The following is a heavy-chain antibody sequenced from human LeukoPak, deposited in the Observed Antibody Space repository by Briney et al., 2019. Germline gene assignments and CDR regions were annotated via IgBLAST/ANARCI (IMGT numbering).Heavy chain of an antibody. CDR3: ARVGQFSSDY. CDR2: ITDSGSFK. CDR1: GFTFSDYY. Sequence: GGSLRLSCAASGFTFSDYYMGWLRQAPGKGLEWVSYITDSGSFKYYADSVKGRFTISRDNAKNSLDLQMNSLRAEDTAVYYCARVGQFSSDYWGQGTLSPSPQ. V-gene: IGHV3-11*01. J-gene: IGHJ4*02. D-gene: IGHD6-19*01.